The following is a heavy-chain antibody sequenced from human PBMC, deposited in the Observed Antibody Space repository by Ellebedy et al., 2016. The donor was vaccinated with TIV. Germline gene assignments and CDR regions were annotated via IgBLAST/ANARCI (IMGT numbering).Heavy chain of an antibody. J-gene: IGHJ4*02. CDR2: IYPGDSDR. Sequence: GESLKISCKASGYSFTGYWIGWVRHMPGKGLELMAVIYPGDSDRTYSPSFQGQVTISADKSISTASLQWSSLKASDTAMYYCVRPRTYYSGSTGFMDYYFDYWGQGTLVTVSS. CDR3: VRPRTYYSGSTGFMDYYFDY. D-gene: IGHD2-8*02. V-gene: IGHV5-51*01. CDR1: GYSFTGYW.